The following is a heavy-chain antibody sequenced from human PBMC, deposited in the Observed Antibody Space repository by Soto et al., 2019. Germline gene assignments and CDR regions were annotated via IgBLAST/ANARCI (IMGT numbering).Heavy chain of an antibody. CDR2: TYYRSNWER. V-gene: IGHV6-1*01. Sequence: SQTLSLTCAISGDSVSSNTVTWNWIRQSPSRGLEWLGRTYYRSNWERDYAVSVQSRITINPDTSKNQFSLQLNSVTPEDTAVYYCVRLIGNSWLYYWGQGTLVTVSS. D-gene: IGHD6-13*01. CDR1: GDSVSSNTVT. J-gene: IGHJ4*02. CDR3: VRLIGNSWLYY.